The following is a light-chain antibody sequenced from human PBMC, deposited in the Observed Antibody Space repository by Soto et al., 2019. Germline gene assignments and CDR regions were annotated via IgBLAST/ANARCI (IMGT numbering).Light chain of an antibody. Sequence: EIVLTQSPGTLSLSPGERATLSCKASQSVSSNFLAWYQEKPGQAPRLLIYGASSRATGIPDRFIGSGSGTEFTLTISSLQSEDFAVYYCQQYINWPRTFGQGTKVGIK. CDR2: GAS. J-gene: IGKJ1*01. CDR1: QSVSSNF. CDR3: QQYINWPRT. V-gene: IGKV3-20*01.